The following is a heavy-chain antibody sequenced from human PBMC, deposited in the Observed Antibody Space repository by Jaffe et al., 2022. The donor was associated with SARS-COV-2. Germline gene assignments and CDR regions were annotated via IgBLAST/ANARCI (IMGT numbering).Heavy chain of an antibody. CDR2: IYYSGST. CDR3: ARGDSRRGQGNWFDP. V-gene: IGHV4-59*01. J-gene: IGHJ5*02. CDR1: GGSISSYY. Sequence: QVQLQESGPGLVKPSETLSLTCTVSGGSISSYYWSWIRQPPGKGLEWIGYIYYSGSTNYNPSLKSRVTISVDTSKNQFSLKLSSVTAADTAVYYCARGDSRRGQGNWFDPWGQGTLVTVSS. D-gene: IGHD6-13*01.